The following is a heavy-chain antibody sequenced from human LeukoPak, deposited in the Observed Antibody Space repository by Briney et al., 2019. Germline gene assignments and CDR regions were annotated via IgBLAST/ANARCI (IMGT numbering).Heavy chain of an antibody. V-gene: IGHV4-39*02. Sequence: SETLSLTCVVSGGSIITNDYWWGWIRQPPGKGLEWIGTIDHAGTTFYNVSLKSRVTISVDTPNNQFSLRLNSVGAADTAVYYCARDEYNYGYVSYFDYWGQGTLVTASS. CDR1: GGSIITNDYW. J-gene: IGHJ4*02. D-gene: IGHD5-18*01. CDR2: IDHAGTT. CDR3: ARDEYNYGYVSYFDY.